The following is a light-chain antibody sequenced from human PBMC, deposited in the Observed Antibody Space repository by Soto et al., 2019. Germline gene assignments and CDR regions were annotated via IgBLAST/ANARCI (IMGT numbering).Light chain of an antibody. CDR1: QSVNSN. CDR2: DAS. J-gene: IGKJ4*01. Sequence: EIVMTQSPATLSVSPGERATLSCRASQSVNSNLAWYRQKPGQAPRLLISDASTRATGVPARFSGSGSGTEFTPTISGLQSEDAVIYYCQQYNFWPPLTFGGGTKVEIK. CDR3: QQYNFWPPLT. V-gene: IGKV3-15*01.